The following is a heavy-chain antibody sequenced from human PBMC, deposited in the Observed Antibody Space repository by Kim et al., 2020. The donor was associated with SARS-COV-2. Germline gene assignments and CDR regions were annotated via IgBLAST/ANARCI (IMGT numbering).Heavy chain of an antibody. CDR1: GFTFSSYG. D-gene: IGHD1-26*01. V-gene: IGHV3-30*18. CDR3: AKGICHTTTTGAGSSYG. Sequence: GGSLRLSCAASGFTFSSYGMHWVRQAPGKGLEWVAVISYDGSNKYYADSVKGRFTISRDNSKNTLYLQMNSLRAEDTAVYYCAKGICHTTTTGAGSSYG. CDR2: ISYDGSNK. J-gene: IGHJ6*01.